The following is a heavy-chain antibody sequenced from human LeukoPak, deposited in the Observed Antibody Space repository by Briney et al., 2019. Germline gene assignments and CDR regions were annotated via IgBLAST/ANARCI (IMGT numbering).Heavy chain of an antibody. CDR3: ASIVGVGVPHASDAFDI. CDR2: INPNSGGT. V-gene: IGHV1-2*02. D-gene: IGHD1-26*01. Sequence: GASVKVSCKASGYTFTGYYMHWVRQAPGQGLEWMVWINPNSGGTNYAQKFQGRVTMTRDTSISTAYMELSRLRSDDTAAYYCASIVGVGVPHASDAFDIWGQGIMVTVSS. J-gene: IGHJ3*02. CDR1: GYTFTGYY.